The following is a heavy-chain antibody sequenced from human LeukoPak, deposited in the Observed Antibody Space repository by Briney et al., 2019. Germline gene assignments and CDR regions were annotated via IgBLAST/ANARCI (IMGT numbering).Heavy chain of an antibody. V-gene: IGHV1-18*01. Sequence: ASVKVSCKASGYTFTSYGISWVRQAPGQGLEWMGWISAYNGNTNYAQKLQGRVTMTTDTSTSTAYMELRGLRSDDTAVYYCARDLGIAAAGTQFDYWGQGTLVTVSS. CDR1: GYTFTSYG. CDR2: ISAYNGNT. D-gene: IGHD6-13*01. CDR3: ARDLGIAAAGTQFDY. J-gene: IGHJ4*02.